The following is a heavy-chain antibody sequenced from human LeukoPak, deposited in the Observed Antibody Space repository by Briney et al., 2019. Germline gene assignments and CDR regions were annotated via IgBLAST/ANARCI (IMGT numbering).Heavy chain of an antibody. V-gene: IGHV3-30*18. CDR1: GFTFSTYG. CDR2: ISYDGSEK. Sequence: GGSLRLSCAASGFTFSTYGMHWVRQAAGRRLGWVAVISYDGSEKYYPGSVKGRFTISRDNSRNTVFLQMNSLRAEDTAVYYCAKEQNSGWRDFDYWGQGTLVTVSS. J-gene: IGHJ4*02. D-gene: IGHD6-19*01. CDR3: AKEQNSGWRDFDY.